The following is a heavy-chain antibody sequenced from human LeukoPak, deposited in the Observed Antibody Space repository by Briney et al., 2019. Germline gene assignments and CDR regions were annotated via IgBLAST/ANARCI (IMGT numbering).Heavy chain of an antibody. V-gene: IGHV4-59*08. J-gene: IGHJ3*02. CDR2: IYYSGST. CDR3: ARQQWLVQGAFDI. D-gene: IGHD6-19*01. CDR1: GGSISSYY. Sequence: SETLSLTCTVSGGSISSYYWSWIRQPPGRGLEWIGYIYYSGSTNYNPPLKSRVTISVDTSKNQFSLKLSSVTAADTAVYYCARQQWLVQGAFDIWGQGTMVTVSS.